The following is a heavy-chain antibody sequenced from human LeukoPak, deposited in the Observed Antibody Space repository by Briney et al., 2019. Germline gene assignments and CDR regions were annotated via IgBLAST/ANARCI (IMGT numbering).Heavy chain of an antibody. V-gene: IGHV1-24*01. CDR3: ATFPRSIAAAGYFDY. J-gene: IGHJ4*02. CDR2: FDPEDRET. D-gene: IGHD6-13*01. Sequence: GFDPEDRETIYAQKFQGRVTMTEDTSTDTAYIELSSLRSEDTAVYYCATFPRSIAAAGYFDYWGQGTLVTVSS.